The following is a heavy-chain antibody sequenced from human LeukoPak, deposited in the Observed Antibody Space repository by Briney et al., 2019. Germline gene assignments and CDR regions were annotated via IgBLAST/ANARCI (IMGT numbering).Heavy chain of an antibody. Sequence: GGSLRLSCAASGFTFSSYAMSWVRQAPGKGLEWVSAISVSGGSTYYADSVKGRFTISRDNSKNTLYLQMNSLRADDTAVYYCAKDREGSSGWLRDFDYWGQGTLVTVSS. D-gene: IGHD6-19*01. V-gene: IGHV3-23*01. CDR1: GFTFSSYA. CDR3: AKDREGSSGWLRDFDY. J-gene: IGHJ4*02. CDR2: ISVSGGST.